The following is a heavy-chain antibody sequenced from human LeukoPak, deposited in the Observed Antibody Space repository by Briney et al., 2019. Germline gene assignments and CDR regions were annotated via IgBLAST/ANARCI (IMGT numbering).Heavy chain of an antibody. D-gene: IGHD1-26*01. V-gene: IGHV3-15*01. Sequence: GGSLKLSCAASGFTFINAWMAWVRQAPGKGLEWVGRIKAKAHGGTIEYAAPVKGRFTISRDDSKNTLYLQMNSLKTEDTAVYYCTTDGVGVEGATYDNWGQGTLVSVSS. J-gene: IGHJ4*02. CDR1: GFTFINAW. CDR2: IKAKAHGGTI. CDR3: TTDGVGVEGATYDN.